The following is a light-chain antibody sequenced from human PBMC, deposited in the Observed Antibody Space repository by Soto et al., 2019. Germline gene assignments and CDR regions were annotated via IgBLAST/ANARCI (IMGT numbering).Light chain of an antibody. CDR1: QSISSY. Sequence: DIQLTQAPSSLSASLGDRVTITCRASQSISSYLNWYQQKPGKAPKLLIYAASSLQSGVPSRFSGSGSGTDFTLTISSLQPEDFATYYCQQSYSTITFGQGTRLEI. V-gene: IGKV1-39*01. CDR3: QQSYSTIT. CDR2: AAS. J-gene: IGKJ5*01.